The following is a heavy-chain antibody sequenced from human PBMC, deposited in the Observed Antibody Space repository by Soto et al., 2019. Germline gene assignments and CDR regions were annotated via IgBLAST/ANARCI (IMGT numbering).Heavy chain of an antibody. CDR1: GDSVSSNSAA. J-gene: IGHJ6*02. CDR2: TYYRSKWYN. CDR3: ARDEYQLLNYYYYGMDV. Sequence: SQTLSLTWASSGDSVSSNSAAWNWIRQSPSRGLEWLGRTYYRSKWYNDYAVSVKSRITINPDTSKNQFSLQLNSVTPEDTAVYYCARDEYQLLNYYYYGMDVWGQGTTVTVSS. V-gene: IGHV6-1*01. D-gene: IGHD2-2*01.